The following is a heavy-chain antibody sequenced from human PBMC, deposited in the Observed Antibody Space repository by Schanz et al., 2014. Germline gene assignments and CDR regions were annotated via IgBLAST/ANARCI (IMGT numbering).Heavy chain of an antibody. J-gene: IGHJ4*02. D-gene: IGHD6-19*01. CDR1: GFTVSSDY. Sequence: DVQLVESGGGLVQPGGSLRLSCAASGFTVSSDYMSWVRQAPGKGLEWVSLIYSGGSTYYPDSVKGRFSISRDNSKNTLYLQMNSLRAEDTAVYYCARKTDSSGTGDYWGQGTLVTVSS. CDR3: ARKTDSSGTGDY. CDR2: IYSGGST. V-gene: IGHV3-66*01.